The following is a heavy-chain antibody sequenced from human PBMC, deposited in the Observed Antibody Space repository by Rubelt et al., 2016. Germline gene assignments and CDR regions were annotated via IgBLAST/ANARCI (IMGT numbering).Heavy chain of an antibody. CDR1: GGSFSGYY. CDR2: INHSGST. D-gene: IGHD3-3*01. J-gene: IGHJ4*02. Sequence: QVQLQQWGAGLLKPSETLSLTCAVYGGSFSGYYWSWIRQPPGKGLEWIGEINHSGSTNYNPPLKSRVTISVDTAKNQFSLKLSSVTAADTAVYYCARVRLRLLEEWGQGTLVTVSS. CDR3: ARVRLRLLEE. V-gene: IGHV4-34*01.